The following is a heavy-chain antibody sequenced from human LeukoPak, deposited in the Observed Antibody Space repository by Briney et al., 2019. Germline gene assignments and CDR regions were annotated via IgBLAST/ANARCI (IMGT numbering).Heavy chain of an antibody. CDR2: ISYDGSNK. V-gene: IGHV3-30*18. Sequence: PGGSLRLSCAASGFTFSSYAMSWVRQAPGKGLEWVAVISYDGSNKYYADSVKGRFTISRDNSKNTLYLQMNSLRAEDTAVYYCAKDAAPEVDYDSSGYPDYGGQGTLVTVSS. D-gene: IGHD3-22*01. J-gene: IGHJ4*02. CDR3: AKDAAPEVDYDSSGYPDY. CDR1: GFTFSSYA.